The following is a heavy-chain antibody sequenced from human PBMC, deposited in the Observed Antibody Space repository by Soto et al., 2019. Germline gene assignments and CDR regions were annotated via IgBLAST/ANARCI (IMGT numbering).Heavy chain of an antibody. V-gene: IGHV1-69*01. J-gene: IGHJ4*02. CDR2: IIPIFGTA. CDR1: GGTFSSYA. Sequence: QVQLVQSGAEVKKPGSSVKVSCKASGGTFSSYAISWVRQAPGQGLEWMGGIIPIFGTANYAQKFQGRVTITADESTSTAYMELSSLISEDTAVYYCARGVIYGSGSYQPYRFDYWVQGTLVTVSS. CDR3: ARGVIYGSGSYQPYRFDY. D-gene: IGHD3-10*01.